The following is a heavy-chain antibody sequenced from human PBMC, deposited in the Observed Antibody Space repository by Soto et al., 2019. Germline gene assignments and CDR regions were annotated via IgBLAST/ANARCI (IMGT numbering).Heavy chain of an antibody. V-gene: IGHV1-69*08. D-gene: IGHD5-12*01. CDR1: GGTFSTST. J-gene: IGHJ4*02. CDR3: ARDSPIGSVFSGYDAIDL. Sequence: QVQLVQSGAEVKEPGSSVKVSCKASGGTFSTSTFTWVRQAPGQGLEWMGRLIPILDTADYAQKFQGRVTITADKSRSTAFMELSSLRSEDTGIYYCARDSPIGSVFSGYDAIDLWGQGTLVTVSP. CDR2: LIPILDTA.